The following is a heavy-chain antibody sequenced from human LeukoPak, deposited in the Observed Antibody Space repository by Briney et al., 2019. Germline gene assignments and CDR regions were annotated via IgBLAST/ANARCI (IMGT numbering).Heavy chain of an antibody. J-gene: IGHJ4*02. D-gene: IGHD6-13*01. Sequence: TSETLSLTCSVSGGSISSSDYYWGWIRQPAGKGLEWIGRIYTSGSTNYDPSLKSRVTMSVDTSKNQFSLKLSSVTAADTAVYYCVRVHNARAGQYYFDYWGQGTLVTVSS. CDR2: IYTSGST. CDR1: GGSISSSDYY. V-gene: IGHV4-61*02. CDR3: VRVHNARAGQYYFDY.